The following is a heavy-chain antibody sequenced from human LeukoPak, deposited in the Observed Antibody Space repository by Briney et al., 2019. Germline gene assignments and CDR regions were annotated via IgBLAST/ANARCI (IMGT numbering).Heavy chain of an antibody. CDR2: IYYSGST. CDR1: GGSISSSSYY. Sequence: SETLSLTCTVSGGSISSSSYYWGWIRHPPGKGLEWIESIYYSGSTYYNPSLKSRFTISVHTSKMQFSMNLTSVTAADTAVYYCASRNDILAGYVFDFWGQGTLVTVSS. D-gene: IGHD3-9*01. CDR3: ASRNDILAGYVFDF. J-gene: IGHJ4*02. V-gene: IGHV4-39*01.